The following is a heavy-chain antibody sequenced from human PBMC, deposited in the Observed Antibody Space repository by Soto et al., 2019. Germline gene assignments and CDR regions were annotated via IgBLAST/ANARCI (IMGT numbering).Heavy chain of an antibody. CDR1: GFTFSSYS. V-gene: IGHV3-48*02. CDR3: ARARAGYCSGSSCYPFDP. CDR2: ISSSSSTI. Sequence: GSLRLSCAASGFTFSSYSMNWVRQAPGKGLEWVSYISSSSSTIYYADSVKGRFTIPRDNAKNSLYLQMNSLRDEDTAVYYCARARAGYCSGSSCYPFDPWGQGTLVTVSS. D-gene: IGHD2-15*01. J-gene: IGHJ5*02.